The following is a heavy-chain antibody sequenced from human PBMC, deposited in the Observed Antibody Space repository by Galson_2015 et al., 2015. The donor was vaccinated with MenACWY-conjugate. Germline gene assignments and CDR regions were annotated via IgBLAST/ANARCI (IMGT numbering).Heavy chain of an antibody. V-gene: IGHV1-3*01. J-gene: IGHJ6*03. CDR2: INAGNGNT. CDR3: ARGKDGSGYYYYYYYYMDV. Sequence: SVKVSCKASGYTFTSYAMHWVRQAPGQRLEWMGWINAGNGNTKYSQKFQGRVTITRDTSASTAYMELSSLRSEDTAVYYCARGKDGSGYYYYYYYYMDVWGKGTTVTVSS. CDR1: GYTFTSYA. D-gene: IGHD3-22*01.